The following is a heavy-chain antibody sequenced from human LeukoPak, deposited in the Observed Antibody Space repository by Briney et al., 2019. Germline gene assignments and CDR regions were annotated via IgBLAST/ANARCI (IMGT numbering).Heavy chain of an antibody. Sequence: GGSLRLSCAASGFTFTTYTMNWARQAPGKGLEWVSSISTTSRYTYYADSVKGRFTISRDNAKNSLYLQMNSLSAEDTAVYYCARDWTYSGSDDAFDIWGQGTMVTVSS. J-gene: IGHJ3*02. V-gene: IGHV3-21*01. CDR1: GFTFTTYT. CDR2: ISTTSRYT. D-gene: IGHD1-26*01. CDR3: ARDWTYSGSDDAFDI.